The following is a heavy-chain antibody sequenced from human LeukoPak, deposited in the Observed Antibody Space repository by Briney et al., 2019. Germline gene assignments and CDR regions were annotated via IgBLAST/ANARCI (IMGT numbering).Heavy chain of an antibody. CDR2: IYYSGST. CDR3: ARQVATGPYYYYFMDV. D-gene: IGHD1-1*01. J-gene: IGHJ6*03. CDR1: GGSISTECYF. V-gene: IGHV4-39*01. Sequence: SETLSLTCTVSGGSISTECYFWGWVRQPPGRELEWIGNIYYSGSTYYNPPLKSRLTISVDTSKNRFSLRLTSVTAADTAVYYCARQVATGPYYYYFMDVWGKGTTVTVSS.